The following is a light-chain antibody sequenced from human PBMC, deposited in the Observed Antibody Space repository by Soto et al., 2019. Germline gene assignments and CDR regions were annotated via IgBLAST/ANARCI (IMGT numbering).Light chain of an antibody. CDR2: EVS. V-gene: IGLV2-14*01. CDR1: SSDVGGYNY. J-gene: IGLJ2*01. CDR3: SSYATGNTFP. Sequence: QSALTQPASVSGSPGQSITIFCTGTSSDVGGYNYVSWYQQHPGKAPKLMIYEVSNRPSGVSNRFSGSKSGNTASLTISGLQAEDEADYYCSSYATGNTFPFGGGTKLTVL.